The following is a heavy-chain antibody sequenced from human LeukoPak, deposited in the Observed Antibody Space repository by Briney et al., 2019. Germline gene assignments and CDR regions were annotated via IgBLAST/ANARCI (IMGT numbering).Heavy chain of an antibody. CDR2: MNPNSGNT. Sequence: ASVKVSCKASGYTFTSYDINWVRQATGQGLEWMGWMNPNSGNTGYAQKFQGRVTMTRNTSISTAYMELSSLRAEDTAVYYCARQPIAAAGRYYYYMDVWGKGTTVTVSS. CDR3: ARQPIAAAGRYYYYMDV. D-gene: IGHD6-13*01. J-gene: IGHJ6*03. CDR1: GYTFTSYD. V-gene: IGHV1-8*01.